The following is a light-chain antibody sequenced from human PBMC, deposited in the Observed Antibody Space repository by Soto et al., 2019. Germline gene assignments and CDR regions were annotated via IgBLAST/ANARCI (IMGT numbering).Light chain of an antibody. V-gene: IGKV2-28*01. Sequence: DIVMTQSPLSLPVTPGEPASISCRSSQSLLHSNGYNYLDWYLQKPGQSPQLLIYLGSNRASGVPDRFSGSGSGTDFTLKISRVEAEDVGVYYCMQALQPLTFGGGTKVDIX. CDR3: MQALQPLT. CDR2: LGS. J-gene: IGKJ4*01. CDR1: QSLLHSNGYNY.